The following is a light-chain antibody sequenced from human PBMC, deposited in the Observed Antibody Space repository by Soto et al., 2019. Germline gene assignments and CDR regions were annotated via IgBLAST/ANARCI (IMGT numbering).Light chain of an antibody. J-gene: IGKJ4*01. CDR3: QQYGSSPLT. CDR2: GAS. V-gene: IGKV3-20*01. CDR1: QSVSSSY. Sequence: EIVLMQSPGTLSLSPGERATLSCRASQSVSSSYLAWYQQKPGQAPRLLIYGASTRATGIPDRFSGSGSETDFTLTLSRLEPEDFAVYYCQQYGSSPLTFGGGTEVEIK.